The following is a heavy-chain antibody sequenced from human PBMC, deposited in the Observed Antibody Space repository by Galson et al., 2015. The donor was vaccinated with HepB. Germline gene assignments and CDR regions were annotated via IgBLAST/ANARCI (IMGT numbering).Heavy chain of an antibody. D-gene: IGHD1-14*01. Sequence: SLRLSCAASGVTFTNFGMHWVRQAPGKGLEWVAGIYNDGSSRQYADSVKGRFTISRDNSKNRLFLEMSSLRADDTAMYYCAKASNHQIYYFDNWGQGTLVTVSA. CDR1: GVTFTNFG. CDR3: AKASNHQIYYFDN. CDR2: IYNDGSSR. V-gene: IGHV3-33*06. J-gene: IGHJ4*02.